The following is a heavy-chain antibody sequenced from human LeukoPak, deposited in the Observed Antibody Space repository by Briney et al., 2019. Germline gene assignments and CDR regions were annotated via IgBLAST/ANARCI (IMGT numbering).Heavy chain of an antibody. V-gene: IGHV4-61*05. Sequence: SETLSLTCTVSGGSISSSSYCWVWIRQPPGRGLEWIGYIDYSGSTNYNPSLKSRVTISEDTSKNQLSLKLSSVTAADTAVYYCARVLSLDYGDLYFDYWGQGTLVTVSS. J-gene: IGHJ4*02. CDR1: GGSISSSSYC. CDR3: ARVLSLDYGDLYFDY. D-gene: IGHD4-17*01. CDR2: IDYSGST.